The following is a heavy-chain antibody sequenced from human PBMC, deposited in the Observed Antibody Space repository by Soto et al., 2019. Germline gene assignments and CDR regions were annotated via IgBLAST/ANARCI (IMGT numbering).Heavy chain of an antibody. J-gene: IGHJ4*02. CDR1: GVTFSGSA. V-gene: IGHV3-73*01. Sequence: GGSRRLSCAASGVTFSGSAMHWVRQASGKGLEWVGRIRSKANSYATAYAASVECRFTISRDDSKNTAYLQMNSLKTEDTAVYYCTSSGPEGYCSGGSCYSHPFDSWGQGTLVTVSS. CDR2: IRSKANSYAT. CDR3: TSSGPEGYCSGGSCYSHPFDS. D-gene: IGHD2-15*01.